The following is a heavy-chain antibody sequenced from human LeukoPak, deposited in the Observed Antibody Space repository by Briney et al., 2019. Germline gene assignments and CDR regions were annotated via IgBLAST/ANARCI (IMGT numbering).Heavy chain of an antibody. V-gene: IGHV5-51*01. Sequence: GESLKISCKTSGYSFSNYWIGWVRQMPGKGLEWMGIIYPGDSDTKYSPSFQGQVTISSDKSNSTAYLQWSSLKASDNAMYYCARRSVHEKISPGNFDIWGQGTMVTVSS. J-gene: IGHJ3*02. CDR2: IYPGDSDT. CDR3: ARRSVHEKISPGNFDI. CDR1: GYSFSNYW. D-gene: IGHD4-23*01.